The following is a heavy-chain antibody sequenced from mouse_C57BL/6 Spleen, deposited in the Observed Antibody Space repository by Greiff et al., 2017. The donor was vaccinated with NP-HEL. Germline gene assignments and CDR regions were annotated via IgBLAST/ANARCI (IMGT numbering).Heavy chain of an antibody. D-gene: IGHD4-1*01. CDR2: IDPETGGT. V-gene: IGHV1-15*01. CDR3: TLTGTGFFDY. CDR1: GYTFTDYE. J-gene: IGHJ2*01. Sequence: VKLVESGAELVRPGASVTLSCKASGYTFTDYEMHWVKQTPVHGLEWIGAIDPETGGTAYNQKFKGKAILTADKSSSTAYMELRSLTSEDSAVYYCTLTGTGFFDYWGQGTTLTVSS.